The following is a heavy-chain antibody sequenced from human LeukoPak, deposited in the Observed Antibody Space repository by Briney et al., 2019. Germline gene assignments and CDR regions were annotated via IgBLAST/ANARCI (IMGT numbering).Heavy chain of an antibody. CDR1: GYSISSGYY. CDR3: ARPRGYYYDSSGYYYPY. J-gene: IGHJ4*02. Sequence: SETLSLTCTVSGYSISSGYYWGWIRQPPGEGLEWIGSIYHSGSTYYNPSLKSRVTISVDTSKNQFSLKLSSVTAADTAVYYCARPRGYYYDSSGYYYPYWGQGTLVTVSS. V-gene: IGHV4-38-2*02. CDR2: IYHSGST. D-gene: IGHD3-22*01.